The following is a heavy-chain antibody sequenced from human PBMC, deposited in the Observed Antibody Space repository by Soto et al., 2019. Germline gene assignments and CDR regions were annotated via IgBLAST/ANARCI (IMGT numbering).Heavy chain of an antibody. CDR3: ARDVTRLGGHYYYCYMDV. V-gene: IGHV1-46*03. CDR2: INPSGGST. CDR1: GYTFTSYY. Sequence: ASVKVSCKASGYTFTSYYMHWVRQAPGQGLEWMGIINPSGGSTSYAQKFQGRVTMTRDTSTSTVYMELSSLRSEDTAVYYCARDVTRLGGHYYYCYMDVWGKGTTVTVSS. J-gene: IGHJ6*03. D-gene: IGHD6-19*01.